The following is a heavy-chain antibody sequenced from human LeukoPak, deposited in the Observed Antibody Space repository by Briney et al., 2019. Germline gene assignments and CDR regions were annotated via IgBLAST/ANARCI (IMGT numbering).Heavy chain of an antibody. CDR1: GFTFSSYA. J-gene: IGHJ4*02. CDR3: AKSTMIVVVIPPFDY. Sequence: GGSLRLSCAAPGFTFSSYAMSWVRQAPGKGLGWVSAIRGSGGSTYYADSVKGRFTISRDNSKNTLYLQMNSLRADDTAVYYCAKSTMIVVVIPPFDYWGQGTLVTVSS. D-gene: IGHD3-22*01. V-gene: IGHV3-23*01. CDR2: IRGSGGST.